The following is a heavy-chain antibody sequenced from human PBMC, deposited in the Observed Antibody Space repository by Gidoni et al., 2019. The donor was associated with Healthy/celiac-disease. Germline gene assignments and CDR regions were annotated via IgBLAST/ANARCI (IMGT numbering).Heavy chain of an antibody. V-gene: IGHV1-46*01. CDR2: INPSGGST. D-gene: IGHD3-9*01. CDR3: ARDYDILTAFSFGGMDV. CDR1: GYTFTSYY. Sequence: QLQLVQSGAEVKKPVASVKVSCKASGYTFTSYYMHWVRQDPGQGLEWMGIINPSGGSTSYAQKFQGRVTMTRDTSTSTVYMELSSLRSEDTAVYYCARDYDILTAFSFGGMDVWGQGTTVTVSS. J-gene: IGHJ6*02.